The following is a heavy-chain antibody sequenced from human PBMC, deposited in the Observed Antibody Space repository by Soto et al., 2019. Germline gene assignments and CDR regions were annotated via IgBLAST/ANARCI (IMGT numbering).Heavy chain of an antibody. J-gene: IGHJ6*02. CDR3: ARVEIVVVPAASYYYYGMDV. D-gene: IGHD2-2*01. CDR2: IYHSGST. CDR1: GGSISSSNW. Sequence: SETLSLTCAASGGSISSSNWWSWVRQPPGKGLEWIGEIYHSGSTNYNPSLKSRVTISVDKSKNQCSLKLSSVTAADTAVYYCARVEIVVVPAASYYYYGMDVWGQGTTVTVSS. V-gene: IGHV4-4*02.